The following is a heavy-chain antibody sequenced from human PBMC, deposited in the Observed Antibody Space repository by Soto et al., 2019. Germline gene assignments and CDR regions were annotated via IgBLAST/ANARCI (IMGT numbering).Heavy chain of an antibody. Sequence: PSETLSLTCTVSGGSISSGDYYWSWIRQPPGKGLEWIGYIYYSGSTYYNPSLKSRVTISVDTSKNQFSLKLSSVTAADTAVYYCARELRVELEKYGMDVWGQGTTVTVSS. J-gene: IGHJ6*02. CDR1: GGSISSGDYY. CDR2: IYYSGST. D-gene: IGHD1-1*01. V-gene: IGHV4-30-4*01. CDR3: ARELRVELEKYGMDV.